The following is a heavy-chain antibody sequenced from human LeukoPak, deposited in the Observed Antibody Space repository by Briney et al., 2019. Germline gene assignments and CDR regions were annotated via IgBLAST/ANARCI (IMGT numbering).Heavy chain of an antibody. CDR1: GFTLSSYS. J-gene: IGHJ4*02. Sequence: GGSLRLSCAASGFTLSSYSMSWVRQAPGKGLEWVSSISSSSSYIYYADSVKGRFTISRDNAKNSLYLQMNSLRAEDTAVHYCARDNDFWSGYFPPFGYWGQGTLVTVSS. CDR2: ISSSSSYI. V-gene: IGHV3-21*01. CDR3: ARDNDFWSGYFPPFGY. D-gene: IGHD3-3*01.